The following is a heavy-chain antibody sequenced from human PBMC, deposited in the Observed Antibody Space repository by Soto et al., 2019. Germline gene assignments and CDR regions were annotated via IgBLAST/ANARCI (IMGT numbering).Heavy chain of an antibody. Sequence: PGGSLRHSCASSGFTVITYSMHWVRQATGKGLECVALMSYDGRTKDYADSVKGRFTISRDNSKNTLSLQMNSLRAEDTAVYYYGKLRSFNVAAGFDSWGQGTLVTVSS. J-gene: IGHJ4*02. CDR3: GKLRSFNVAAGFDS. CDR2: MSYDGRTK. D-gene: IGHD6-13*01. V-gene: IGHV3-30-3*02. CDR1: GFTVITYS.